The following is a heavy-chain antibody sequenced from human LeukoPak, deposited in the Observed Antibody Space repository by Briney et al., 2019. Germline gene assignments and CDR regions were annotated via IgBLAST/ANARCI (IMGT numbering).Heavy chain of an antibody. CDR3: AKDAEGDSSSSGDFDY. CDR1: GFTFSSYA. CDR2: ISGSGGST. V-gene: IGHV3-23*01. J-gene: IGHJ4*02. D-gene: IGHD6-6*01. Sequence: GGSLRLSCAASGFTFSSYAMSWVRQAPGKGLEWVSAISGSGGSTYYADSVKGRFTISRDNSKNTLNLQMNSLRAEDTAVYYCAKDAEGDSSSSGDFDYWGQGTLVTVSS.